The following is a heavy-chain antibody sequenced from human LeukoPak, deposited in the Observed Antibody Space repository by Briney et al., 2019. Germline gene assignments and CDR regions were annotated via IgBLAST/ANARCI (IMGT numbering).Heavy chain of an antibody. CDR2: IYTSGST. CDR3: AREYQLLYAFDI. J-gene: IGHJ3*02. Sequence: SQTLSLTCTVSGGSISSGDYYWSWIRQPAGKGLEWIGRIYTSGSTNYNPSLQSRVTISVDTSKNQFSLKLSSVTAADTAVYYCAREYQLLYAFDIWGQGTMVTVSS. D-gene: IGHD2-2*01. CDR1: GGSISSGDYY. V-gene: IGHV4-61*02.